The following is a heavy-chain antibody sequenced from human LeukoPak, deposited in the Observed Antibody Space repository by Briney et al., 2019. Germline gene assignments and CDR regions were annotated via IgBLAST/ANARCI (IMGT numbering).Heavy chain of an antibody. CDR2: ITGSGGNT. J-gene: IGHJ4*02. CDR1: GFTFSNYA. CDR3: AKWGDYDVLTGYYVSDY. Sequence: GGSLRLSCAASGFTFSNYAMSWVRQAPGNGLEWVSAITGSGGNTYYADSLKGRFTISRDNSKNTVFLQMNSLRAEDTAVYYCAKWGDYDVLTGYYVSDYWGQGTLVTVSS. V-gene: IGHV3-23*01. D-gene: IGHD3-9*01.